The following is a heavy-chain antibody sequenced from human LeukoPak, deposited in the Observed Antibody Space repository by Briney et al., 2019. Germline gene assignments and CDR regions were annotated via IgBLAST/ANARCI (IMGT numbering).Heavy chain of an antibody. J-gene: IGHJ4*02. Sequence: ASVKVSCKASGYTFTSYGISWVRQAPGRGLEWMGRINPNNGGTNYAQKFQGRVTMTRDTSISTAYMDLSGLRSDDTAVYYCARDNYDILTGYHDFNYWGQGTLVTVSS. D-gene: IGHD3-9*01. CDR2: INPNNGGT. CDR3: ARDNYDILTGYHDFNY. CDR1: GYTFTSYG. V-gene: IGHV1-2*06.